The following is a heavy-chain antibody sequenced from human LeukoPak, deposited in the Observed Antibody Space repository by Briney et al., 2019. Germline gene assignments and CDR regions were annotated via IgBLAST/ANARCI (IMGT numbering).Heavy chain of an antibody. V-gene: IGHV3-23*01. CDR1: GIVFSNTA. Sequence: GGSLRLSCAASGIVFSNTAMNWARQSPGRGLEWISAISGGGERTFYADSVKGRFTISRDNSKNMVYLQMNSLRADDTAIYYCGNDGGQYSSGPEFDPRGQGVLVTVFS. CDR3: GNDGGQYSSGPEFDP. D-gene: IGHD3-22*01. J-gene: IGHJ5*02. CDR2: ISGGGERT.